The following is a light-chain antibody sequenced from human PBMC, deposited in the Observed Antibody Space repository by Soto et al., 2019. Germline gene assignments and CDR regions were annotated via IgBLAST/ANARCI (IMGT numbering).Light chain of an antibody. V-gene: IGKV3-15*01. J-gene: IGKJ5*01. CDR2: GAS. CDR3: QQYYNWLRT. CDR1: ENIYTN. Sequence: LTNQGHDSLSVFPADTVPLSCRASENIYTNLAWYQQKPGQAPRLLFYGASTRATGLPARFSGTGSGTEFTLTINCLQAEDSAVYYCQQYYNWLRTFCHVTRLEIK.